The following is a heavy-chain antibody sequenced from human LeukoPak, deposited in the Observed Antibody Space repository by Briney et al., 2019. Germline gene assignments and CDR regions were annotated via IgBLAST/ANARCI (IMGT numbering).Heavy chain of an antibody. J-gene: IGHJ4*02. CDR2: INHSGST. Sequence: SETLSLTCAVYGGSFSGYYWSWIRQPPGKGLEWIGEINHSGSTNYNPSLKSRVTISVDTSKNQFSLKLSSVTAADTAVYYCATHSSGFIYYFDYWGQGTLVTVSS. V-gene: IGHV4-34*01. CDR3: ATHSSGFIYYFDY. D-gene: IGHD6-19*01. CDR1: GGSFSGYY.